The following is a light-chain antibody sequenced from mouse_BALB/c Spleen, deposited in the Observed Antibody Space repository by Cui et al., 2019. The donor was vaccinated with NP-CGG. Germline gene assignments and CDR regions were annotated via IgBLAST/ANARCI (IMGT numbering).Light chain of an antibody. J-gene: IGLJ1*01. CDR2: GTN. CDR3: ALWYSNHWV. CDR1: TGAITTSNY. Sequence: QAVVTQESAHTTPPGEPVTLTCRSRTGAITTSNYANWVQEKPDHLFTGLIGGTNNRAPGVPARFSGSLIGDKAALTITGAQTEDEAIYFCALWYSNHWVFGGGTKLTVL. V-gene: IGLV1*01.